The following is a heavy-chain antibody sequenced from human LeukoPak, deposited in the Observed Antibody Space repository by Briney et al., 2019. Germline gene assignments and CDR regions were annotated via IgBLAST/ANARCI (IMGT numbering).Heavy chain of an antibody. Sequence: ASVKVSCKASGYTFTSYAMHWVRQAPGQRLEWMGWINAGNGNTKYSQKFQGRVTITRDTSASTAYMELSSLRSEATAVYYCARGRWELLGYYMDVWGKGTTVTVSS. J-gene: IGHJ6*03. CDR3: ARGRWELLGYYMDV. D-gene: IGHD1-26*01. CDR2: INAGNGNT. V-gene: IGHV1-3*01. CDR1: GYTFTSYA.